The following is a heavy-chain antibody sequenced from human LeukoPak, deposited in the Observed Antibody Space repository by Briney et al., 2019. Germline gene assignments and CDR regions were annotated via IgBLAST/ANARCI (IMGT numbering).Heavy chain of an antibody. J-gene: IGHJ4*02. D-gene: IGHD1-1*01. CDR2: ITGSGDST. CDR3: AKDSPTERGY. Sequence: GGSLRLSCATSGFTFNSYAMTWVRQAPGKGLEWVSAITGSGDSTYFADSVKGRFTISRDNSKNTLYLQMNSLRAEDTAVYYCAKDSPTERGYWGQGTLVTVSS. CDR1: GFTFNSYA. V-gene: IGHV3-23*01.